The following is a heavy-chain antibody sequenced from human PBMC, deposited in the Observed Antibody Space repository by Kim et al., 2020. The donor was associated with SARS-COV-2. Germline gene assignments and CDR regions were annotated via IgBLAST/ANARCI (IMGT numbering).Heavy chain of an antibody. J-gene: IGHJ4*01. V-gene: IGHV4-59*08. D-gene: IGHD2-15*01. Sequence: SETLSLTCTVSGCSISRYYWIWIRQPPGKGLEWIGYIYYSGSTTYNPSLKSRVNISVDTSKNQFSLKLSSVTAADTAVYYCARRYCSGGSCYAPSNFDY. CDR2: IYYSGST. CDR1: GCSISRYY. CDR3: ARRYCSGGSCYAPSNFDY.